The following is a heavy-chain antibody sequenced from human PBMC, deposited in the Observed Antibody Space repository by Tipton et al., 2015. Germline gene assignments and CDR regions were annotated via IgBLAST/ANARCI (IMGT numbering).Heavy chain of an antibody. CDR3: ARGALNYDSSGYQRIVDY. D-gene: IGHD3-22*01. CDR2: INSDGSST. Sequence: SLRLSCAASGFTFSSYWMHWVRQAPGKGLVWVARINSDGSSTTYADSVKGRLTISRDNAKNTLYLQMHSLRAEDTAVYSCARGALNYDSSGYQRIVDYWGQGTLVTVPS. CDR1: GFTFSSYW. V-gene: IGHV3-74*01. J-gene: IGHJ4*02.